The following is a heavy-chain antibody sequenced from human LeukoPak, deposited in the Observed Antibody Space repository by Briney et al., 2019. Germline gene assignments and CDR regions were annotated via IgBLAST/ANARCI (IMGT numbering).Heavy chain of an antibody. V-gene: IGHV3-49*04. D-gene: IGHD1-26*01. CDR1: GFTFGDYA. CDR2: IRNLAYGGAP. J-gene: IGHJ6*02. CDR3: TSDTGSYLAYYGLDV. Sequence: GRSLRLSCTASGFTFGDYAMSWVRQAPGKGLAWVGFIRNLAYGGAPEYAASVRGRFTISRDKYKSIAYLQMNSLKTEDTGIYYCTSDTGSYLAYYGLDVWGQGTTVTVSS.